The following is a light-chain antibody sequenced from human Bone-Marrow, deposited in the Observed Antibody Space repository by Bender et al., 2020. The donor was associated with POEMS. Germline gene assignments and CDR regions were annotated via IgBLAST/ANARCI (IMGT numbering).Light chain of an antibody. CDR1: SSNIGTGYD. V-gene: IGLV1-40*01. J-gene: IGLJ2*01. CDR2: ANN. CDR3: SSYAGSSSVV. Sequence: QSVLTQPPSVSGAPGQRVTISCTGSSSNIGTGYDVHWYQQLPGTAPKLLIYANNNRPSGVPDRFSGSKSGNTASLTISGLQAEDEADYYCSSYAGSSSVVFGGGTTLAVL.